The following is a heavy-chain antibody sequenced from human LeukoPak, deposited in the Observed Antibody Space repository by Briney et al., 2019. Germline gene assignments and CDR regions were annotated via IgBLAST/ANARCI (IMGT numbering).Heavy chain of an antibody. D-gene: IGHD2-15*01. CDR2: IYYSGST. CDR1: GGSFSGNY. V-gene: IGHV4-34*01. CDR3: ARDKYCSGGSCYSNTNWFDP. Sequence: SETLSLTCAVYGGSFSGNYWSWIRQPPGKGREWIGSIYYSGSTYYNPSLKSRVTISVDTSKNQFSLKLSSVTAADTAVYYCARDKYCSGGSCYSNTNWFDPWGQGTLVTVSS. J-gene: IGHJ5*02.